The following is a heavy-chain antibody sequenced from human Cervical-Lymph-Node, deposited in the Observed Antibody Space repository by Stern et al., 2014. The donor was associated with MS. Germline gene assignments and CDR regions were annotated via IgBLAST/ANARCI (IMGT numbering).Heavy chain of an antibody. D-gene: IGHD3-22*01. CDR2: ISYDGSYK. CDR1: GFTFSSFA. CDR3: ARDPITMKVVVETPYFQR. J-gene: IGHJ1*01. Sequence: QVQLVESGGGVVQPGRSLRLSWAASGFTFSSFAMHWVRQAPGKGLEWVALISYDGSYKYYADSVKGRFTISRDNSKNTLYLQMNSLRAEDTAVYYCARDPITMKVVVETPYFQRWGQGTLVTVSS. V-gene: IGHV3-30*04.